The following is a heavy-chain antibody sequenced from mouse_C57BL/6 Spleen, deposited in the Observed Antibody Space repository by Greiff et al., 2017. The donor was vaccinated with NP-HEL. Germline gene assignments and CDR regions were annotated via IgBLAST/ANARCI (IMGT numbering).Heavy chain of an antibody. V-gene: IGHV1-80*01. CDR1: GYAFSSYW. J-gene: IGHJ1*03. CDR3: ARGGRFWYFDV. CDR2: IYPGDGDT. Sequence: QVQLKQSGAELVKPGASVKISCKASGYAFSSYWMNWVKQRHGKGLEWIGQIYPGDGDTNYNGKFKGKATLTADKSSSTAYMQLSSLTSEDSAVYFCARGGRFWYFDVWGTGTTVTVSS.